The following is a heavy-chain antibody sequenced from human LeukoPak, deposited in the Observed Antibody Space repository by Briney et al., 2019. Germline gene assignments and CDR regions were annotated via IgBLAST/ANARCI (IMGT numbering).Heavy chain of an antibody. CDR2: IKQDGSEN. D-gene: IGHD4-17*01. CDR1: GFTLSSYW. J-gene: IGHJ4*02. CDR3: ARGSTTVTV. Sequence: GGSLRLSCAASGFTLSSYWMSWVRQAPGKGLEWVANIKQDGSENYYVDSVKGRFTISRDNGKNLLYLQMNSLRAEDTAVYYCARGSTTVTVWGQGTLVTVSS. V-gene: IGHV3-7*01.